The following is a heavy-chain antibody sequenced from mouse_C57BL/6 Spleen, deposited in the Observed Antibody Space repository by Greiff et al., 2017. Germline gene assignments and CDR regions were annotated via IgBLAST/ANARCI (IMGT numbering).Heavy chain of an antibody. V-gene: IGHV1-61*01. CDR2: IYPSDSET. CDR3: ARSPSYYYASSYYAMDY. CDR1: GYTFTSYW. Sequence: VQLQQPGAELVRPGSSVKLSCKASGYTFTSYWMDWVKQRPGQGLEWIGNIYPSDSETHYNHKFKDKATLTVDKSSSTAYMQLSSLTSEDSAVYYCARSPSYYYASSYYAMDYWGQGTSLTVSS. J-gene: IGHJ4*01. D-gene: IGHD1-1*01.